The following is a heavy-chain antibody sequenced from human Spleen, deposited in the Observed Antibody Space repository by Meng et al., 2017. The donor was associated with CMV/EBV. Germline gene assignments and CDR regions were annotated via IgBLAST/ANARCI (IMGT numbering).Heavy chain of an antibody. D-gene: IGHD3-3*01. CDR3: ARHQLRFPGAYAFEGQYGMDV. V-gene: IGHV4-59*08. J-gene: IGHJ6*02. CDR1: GGSISSYY. CDR2: IYYSGSA. Sequence: SETLSLTCTISGGSISSYYWSWIRQPPGKGLEWIGNIYYSGSANYNPSLKSPVTISVDTSKNQFSLRLTSVTAADTAVYYCARHQLRFPGAYAFEGQYGMDVWGQGTTVTVSS.